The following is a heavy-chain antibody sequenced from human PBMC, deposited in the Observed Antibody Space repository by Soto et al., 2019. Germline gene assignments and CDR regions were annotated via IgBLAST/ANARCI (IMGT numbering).Heavy chain of an antibody. CDR1: GFTFSSYS. V-gene: IGHV3-48*02. Sequence: SLRLSCAASGFTFSSYSMNWVRQAPGKGLEWVSYISSSSSTIYYADSVKGRFTISRDNAKNSLYLQMNSLRDEDTAVYYCARLGLSGYGSYYYYYYGMDVWGQGTTVTVSS. D-gene: IGHD5-12*01. CDR3: ARLGLSGYGSYYYYYYGMDV. J-gene: IGHJ6*02. CDR2: ISSSSSTI.